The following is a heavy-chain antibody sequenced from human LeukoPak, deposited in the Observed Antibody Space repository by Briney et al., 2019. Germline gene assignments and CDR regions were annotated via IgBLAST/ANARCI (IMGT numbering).Heavy chain of an antibody. V-gene: IGHV4-4*07. CDR1: GGSINNFY. CDR3: ARGSNYYGSGNAYYYYMDV. D-gene: IGHD3-10*01. Sequence: SETLSLTCTFSGGSINNFYWSWIRQPAGKGLEWIGRIHASENTNYNPSLKSRVTMSVDTSKNQFSLQLSSVTAADTAVNYCARGSNYYGSGNAYYYYMDVWGKGTTVTVSS. J-gene: IGHJ6*03. CDR2: IHASENT.